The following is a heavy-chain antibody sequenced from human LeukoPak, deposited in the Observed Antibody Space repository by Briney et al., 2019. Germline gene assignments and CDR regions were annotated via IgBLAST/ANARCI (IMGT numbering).Heavy chain of an antibody. CDR1: GFTFSSYA. V-gene: IGHV3-23*01. J-gene: IGHJ3*02. CDR3: ARNSSGFKLGDAFDI. Sequence: GGSLRLSCAASGFTFSSYAMTWVRQAPGKGLEWISAISGSAYSTSYADSVKGRFTISRDNSKNTLYLQMNSLRAEDTAIYYCARNSSGFKLGDAFDIWRQGTMVTVSS. CDR2: ISGSAYST. D-gene: IGHD3-22*01.